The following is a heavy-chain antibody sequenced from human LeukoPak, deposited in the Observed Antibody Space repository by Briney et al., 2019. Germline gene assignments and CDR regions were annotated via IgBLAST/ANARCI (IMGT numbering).Heavy chain of an antibody. Sequence: SETLSLTCTVSGDSTSSDRYYWGWVRQPPGKGLEWIGSIYYSGSTYYNPSLKSRVTISVDTSKNQFSLRLNSVGAADTAVYYCGGNWRGHWFDPWGRGTLVTVSS. D-gene: IGHD1-1*01. CDR2: IYYSGST. V-gene: IGHV4-39*01. CDR3: GGNWRGHWFDP. J-gene: IGHJ5*02. CDR1: GDSTSSDRYY.